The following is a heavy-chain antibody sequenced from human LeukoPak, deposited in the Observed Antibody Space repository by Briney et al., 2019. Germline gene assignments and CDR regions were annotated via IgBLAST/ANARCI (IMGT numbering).Heavy chain of an antibody. CDR3: AKDRGQQLVPFDY. CDR1: GFTFSSYS. D-gene: IGHD6-13*01. J-gene: IGHJ4*02. V-gene: IGHV3-21*04. Sequence: GGSLRLSCAASGFTFSSYSFNWVRQVPGKGLEWVSSITTTFYTYYADSVKGRFTISRDNSKNTLYLQMNSLRAEDTAVYYCAKDRGQQLVPFDYWGQGTLVTVSS. CDR2: ITTTFYT.